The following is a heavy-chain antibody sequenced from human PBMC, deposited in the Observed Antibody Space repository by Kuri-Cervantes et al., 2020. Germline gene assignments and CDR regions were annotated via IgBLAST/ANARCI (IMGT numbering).Heavy chain of an antibody. D-gene: IGHD4-23*01. Sequence: GSLRLSCAVSGGSIRSSNWWSWVRQPPGKGLEWIGEIYHSGSTNYKSSLKSRVTISVDTSKNQFSLKLSSVTAADTAVYYCARGLNYGNSPFDYWGQGTLVTVSS. V-gene: IGHV4-4*02. CDR2: IYHSGST. J-gene: IGHJ4*02. CDR3: ARGLNYGNSPFDY. CDR1: GGSIRSSNW.